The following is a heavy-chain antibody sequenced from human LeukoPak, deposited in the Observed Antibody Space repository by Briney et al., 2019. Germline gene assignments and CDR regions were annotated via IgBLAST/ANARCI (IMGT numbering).Heavy chain of an antibody. CDR1: GGSISSYY. V-gene: IGHV4-59*01. D-gene: IGHD4-17*01. Sequence: SETLSLTCTVSGGSISSYYWSWIRQPPCKGLKWIGDISYTGRTNDNPSLKGRVTIAADTSKNQFSLKLSSVTAADTAVYYCARDPYGDYRIDYWGQGALVTVSS. CDR2: ISYTGRT. CDR3: ARDPYGDYRIDY. J-gene: IGHJ4*02.